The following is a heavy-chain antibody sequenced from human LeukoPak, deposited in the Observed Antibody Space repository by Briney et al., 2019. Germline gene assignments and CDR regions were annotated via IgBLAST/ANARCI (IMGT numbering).Heavy chain of an antibody. V-gene: IGHV1-69*13. Sequence: SVKVSCKASGGTFSSYAISWVRQAPGQGPEWMGGIIPIFGTANYAQKFQGRVTITADESTSTAYMELSSLRSEDTAVYYCASSQLGYSSGGSCYSPDYWGQGTLVTVSS. CDR3: ASSQLGYSSGGSCYSPDY. CDR1: GGTFSSYA. CDR2: IIPIFGTA. D-gene: IGHD2-15*01. J-gene: IGHJ4*02.